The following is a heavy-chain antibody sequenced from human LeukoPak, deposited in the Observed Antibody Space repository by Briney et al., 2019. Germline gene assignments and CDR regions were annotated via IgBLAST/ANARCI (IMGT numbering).Heavy chain of an antibody. D-gene: IGHD3-9*01. CDR2: ISSSSSYI. CDR3: ARDTLRYFDWLPMGYYYYGMDV. V-gene: IGHV3-21*01. Sequence: GGSLRLSSAASGFTFSSYSMNWVRQAPGKGLEWVSSISSSSSYIYYADSVKGRFTISRDNAKNSLYLQMNSLRAEDTAVYYCARDTLRYFDWLPMGYYYYGMDVWGQGTTVTVSS. CDR1: GFTFSSYS. J-gene: IGHJ6*02.